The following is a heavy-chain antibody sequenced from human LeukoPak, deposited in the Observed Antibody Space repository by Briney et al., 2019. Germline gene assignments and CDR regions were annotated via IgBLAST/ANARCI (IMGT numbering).Heavy chain of an antibody. V-gene: IGHV4-61*02. Sequence: SETLSLTCTVSGGSISSGSYYWSRIRQPAGTGLEWIGRIYTSGSTNYNPSLKSRVTISVDTSNNQFSLKLSSVTAADTAVYYCARHIHYYYYYMDVWGKGTTVTVSS. CDR3: ARHIHYYYYYMDV. CDR2: IYTSGST. D-gene: IGHD2-21*01. J-gene: IGHJ6*03. CDR1: GGSISSGSYY.